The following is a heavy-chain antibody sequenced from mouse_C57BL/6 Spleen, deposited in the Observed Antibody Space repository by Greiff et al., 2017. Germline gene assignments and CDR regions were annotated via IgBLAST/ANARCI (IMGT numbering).Heavy chain of an antibody. V-gene: IGHV8-12*01. CDR2: IYWDDDK. D-gene: IGHD2-3*01. Sequence: QVTLKESGPGILQSSQTLSLTCSFSGFSLSTSGMGVSWIRQPSGKGLEWLAHIYWDDDKRYNPSLKSRLTISKDTSRNQVFLKITSVDTADTATYYCARSMMVTTRNYYAMDYWGQGTSVTVSS. CDR3: ARSMMVTTRNYYAMDY. J-gene: IGHJ4*01. CDR1: GFSLSTSGMG.